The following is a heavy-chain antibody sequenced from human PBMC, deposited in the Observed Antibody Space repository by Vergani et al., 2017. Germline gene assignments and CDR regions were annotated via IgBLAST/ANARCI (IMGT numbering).Heavy chain of an antibody. CDR1: GFTFDTYT. D-gene: IGHD3-10*01. V-gene: IGHV3-23*01. Sequence: EVPLLESGGGLVQPGGSRRLSCAGAGFTFDTYTMAYVRQAPGKGLEWVATISSGGGDIFYAESVKGRFTISRDNSKNTLFLQMNSLKDEDTAVYYCTTAWGLYYLHGEYFQYWGRGTLVSVSS. CDR3: TTAWGLYYLHGEYFQY. J-gene: IGHJ1*01. CDR2: ISSGGGDI.